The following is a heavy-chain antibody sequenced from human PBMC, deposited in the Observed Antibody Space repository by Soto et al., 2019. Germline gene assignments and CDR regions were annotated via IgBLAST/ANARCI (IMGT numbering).Heavy chain of an antibody. V-gene: IGHV3-7*01. D-gene: IGHD2-8*01. J-gene: IGHJ4*02. CDR2: IKQDGSEK. Sequence: EVQLVESGGGLVQPGGSLRLSCAASGFTFSSYWMSWVRQAPGKGLEWVANIKQDGSEKYYVDSVKGRFTISRDNAKNSLYLQMNSLRAEDTAVYYCARVEWTPQTLFDYWGQGTLVTVSS. CDR1: GFTFSSYW. CDR3: ARVEWTPQTLFDY.